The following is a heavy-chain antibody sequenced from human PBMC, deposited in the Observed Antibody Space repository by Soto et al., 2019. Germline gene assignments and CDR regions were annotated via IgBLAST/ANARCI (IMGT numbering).Heavy chain of an antibody. J-gene: IGHJ3*02. Sequence: SETLSLTCTVSGGSISSYYWSWIRQPPGKGLEWIGYIYYSGSTNYNPSLKSRVTISVDTSKNQFSLKLSSVTAADTAVYYCGRDAGGRGDGAFDIWGQGTMVTVSS. CDR2: IYYSGST. D-gene: IGHD3-16*01. CDR1: GGSISSYY. CDR3: GRDAGGRGDGAFDI. V-gene: IGHV4-59*01.